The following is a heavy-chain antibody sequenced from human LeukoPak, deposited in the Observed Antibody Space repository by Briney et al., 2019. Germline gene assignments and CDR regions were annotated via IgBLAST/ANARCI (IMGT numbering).Heavy chain of an antibody. V-gene: IGHV3-21*01. CDR2: ISSSSSYI. Sequence: KPGGFLRLSCVVSGFTFSSYSMNWVRQAPGKGLEWVSSISSSSSYIYYADSVKGRFTISRDNARNSLYLQMNSLRAEDTAVYYCARDGCGGDCYSDYWGQGTLVTVSS. CDR1: GFTFSSYS. D-gene: IGHD2-21*02. J-gene: IGHJ4*02. CDR3: ARDGCGGDCYSDY.